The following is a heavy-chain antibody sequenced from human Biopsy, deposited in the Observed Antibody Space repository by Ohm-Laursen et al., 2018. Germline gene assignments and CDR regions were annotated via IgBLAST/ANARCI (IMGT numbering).Heavy chain of an antibody. CDR1: GGSISGSS. CDR3: AKHGSGWTGDDALHI. J-gene: IGHJ3*02. Sequence: SETLSLTCTVSGGSISGSSWSWIRQAPGRGLEWVGYISYSGSTSNNPSLKIRITISVDTSKNKIPLKVTSVTAADTAVYYCAKHGSGWTGDDALHIWGQGTMVTVSS. D-gene: IGHD6-19*01. CDR2: ISYSGST. V-gene: IGHV4-59*08.